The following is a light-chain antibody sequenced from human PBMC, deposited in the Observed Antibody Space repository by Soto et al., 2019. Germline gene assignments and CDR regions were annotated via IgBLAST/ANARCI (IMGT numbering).Light chain of an antibody. CDR2: AAS. CDR1: QGISNY. V-gene: IGKV1-27*01. CDR3: QKYTNVPT. J-gene: IGKJ4*01. Sequence: DIQITQSPSSLSASVGDRVTITCRASQGISNYLAWYQQIPGKVPKLLISAASTLQSGVSSRFSGSGSGTYFTLTISSLQPEDVATYYCQKYTNVPTFGGGTKVEIK.